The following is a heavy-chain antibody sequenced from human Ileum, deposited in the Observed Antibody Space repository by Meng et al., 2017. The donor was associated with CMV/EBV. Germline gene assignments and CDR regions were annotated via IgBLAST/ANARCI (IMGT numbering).Heavy chain of an antibody. V-gene: IGHV3-11*04. D-gene: IGHD2-2*01. CDR2: ISTGNNTI. CDR1: FTFRSTC. CDR3: ARVGNCGTTTCYRHFDS. Sequence: FTFRSTCMSWIRQDPGKGLEWISYISTGNNTIYYTDSVKGRFTISRNNAKNSLSLQMNSLRAEDTAVYNCARVGNCGTTTCYRHFDSWGQGTLVTVSS. J-gene: IGHJ4*02.